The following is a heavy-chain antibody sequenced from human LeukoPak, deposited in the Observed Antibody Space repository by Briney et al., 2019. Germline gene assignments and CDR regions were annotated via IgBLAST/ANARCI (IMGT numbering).Heavy chain of an antibody. Sequence: SETLSLTCTVSGGSISSGVYYWSWIRQHPGKGLEWIGYIYYSGSTYYNPSLKSRVAISVDTSKNQFSLKPSSVTAADTAVYYCARHGGGGSYLSRNWFDPWGQGTLVTVSS. CDR3: ARHGGGGSYLSRNWFDP. V-gene: IGHV4-31*03. J-gene: IGHJ5*02. D-gene: IGHD1-26*01. CDR1: GGSISSGVYY. CDR2: IYYSGST.